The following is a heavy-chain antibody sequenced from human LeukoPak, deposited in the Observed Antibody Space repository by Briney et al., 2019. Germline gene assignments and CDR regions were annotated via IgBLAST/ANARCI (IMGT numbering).Heavy chain of an antibody. J-gene: IGHJ4*02. V-gene: IGHV3-23*01. D-gene: IGHD3-3*01. CDR2: ISGSGDRT. Sequence: PGGSLRLSCAASGFTFSSYAMSWVRQAPGKGLEWVSAISGSGDRTYYADSVKGRFTISRDNFRDTLYLQMNSLRAEDTAVYYCATYYDFWSGYYTGRTYFDYWGQGSLVTVSS. CDR1: GFTFSSYA. CDR3: ATYYDFWSGYYTGRTYFDY.